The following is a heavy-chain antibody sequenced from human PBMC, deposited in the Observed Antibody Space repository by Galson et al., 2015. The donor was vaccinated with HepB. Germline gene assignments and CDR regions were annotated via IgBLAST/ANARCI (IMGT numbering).Heavy chain of an antibody. J-gene: IGHJ4*02. V-gene: IGHV3-64D*09. CDR1: GFTFSRYA. D-gene: IGHD2-2*01. Sequence: SLRLSCAASGFTFSRYAMHWVRQAPGKGLEYLSGISGNADSTYYADSVKGRFTISRDNSKNTLHLQMSSLRAEDATVYYCVKDRYCSTASCYWGSFDYWGQGTLVTVSS. CDR3: VKDRYCSTASCYWGSFDY. CDR2: ISGNADST.